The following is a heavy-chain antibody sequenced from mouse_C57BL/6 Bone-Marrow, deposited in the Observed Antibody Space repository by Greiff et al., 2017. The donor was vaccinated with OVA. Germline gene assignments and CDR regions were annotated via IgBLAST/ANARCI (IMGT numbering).Heavy chain of an antibody. CDR2: INPGSGGT. J-gene: IGHJ1*03. Sequence: VQLQQSGAELVRPGTSVKVSCKASGYAFTNYLIEWVKQRPGQGLEWIGVINPGSGGTNYNEKFKGKATLTADKSSSTAYMQLSSLTSEDSAVYFCARDYGSNCWYFDVWGTGTAVTVSS. D-gene: IGHD1-1*01. V-gene: IGHV1-54*01. CDR1: GYAFTNYL. CDR3: ARDYGSNCWYFDV.